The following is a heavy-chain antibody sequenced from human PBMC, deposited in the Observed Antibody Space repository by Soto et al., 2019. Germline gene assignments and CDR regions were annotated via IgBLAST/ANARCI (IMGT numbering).Heavy chain of an antibody. Sequence: GSLRLSCAASGFTFSSYGMHWVRQAPGKGLEWVAVISYDGSNKYYADTVKGRFTISRDNSKNTLYLKMNSLRAEDTAVYYCAKYRYYYDSSGYYYYYYYGMDVWGQGTTVTVSS. J-gene: IGHJ6*02. CDR1: GFTFSSYG. CDR3: AKYRYYYDSSGYYYYYYYGMDV. D-gene: IGHD3-22*01. V-gene: IGHV3-30*18. CDR2: ISYDGSNK.